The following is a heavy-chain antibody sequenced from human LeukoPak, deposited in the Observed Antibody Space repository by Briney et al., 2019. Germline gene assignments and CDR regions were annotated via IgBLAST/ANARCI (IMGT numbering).Heavy chain of an antibody. CDR2: ISDRGGDT. J-gene: IGHJ4*02. V-gene: IGHV3-23*01. CDR3: AKDLNWGGR. Sequence: GGSLRLSCAASGFTFSTYVMSWVRQAPGKGLEWVSGISDRGGDTLYADSLKGRFTVSRDNSKNTLYLQMNSLRAEDTAVYYCAKDLNWGGRWGQGTLVTVSS. D-gene: IGHD7-27*01. CDR1: GFTFSTYV.